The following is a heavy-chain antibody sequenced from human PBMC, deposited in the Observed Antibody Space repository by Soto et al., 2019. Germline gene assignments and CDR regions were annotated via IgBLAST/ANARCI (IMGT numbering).Heavy chain of an antibody. J-gene: IGHJ4*02. CDR2: IYYSGST. V-gene: IGHV4-59*08. D-gene: IGHD4-17*01. CDR3: ARQPNEGYGDYAPLGYFDY. CDR1: GGSISSYY. Sequence: SETLSLTCTVSGGSISSYYWSWIRQPPGKGLEWIGYIYYSGSTNYNPSLKSRVTISVDTSKNQFSLKLSSVTAADTAVYYCARQPNEGYGDYAPLGYFDYWGQGTLVTVSS.